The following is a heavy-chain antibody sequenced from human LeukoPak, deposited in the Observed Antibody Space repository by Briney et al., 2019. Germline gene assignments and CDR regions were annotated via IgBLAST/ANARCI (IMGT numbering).Heavy chain of an antibody. Sequence: PSETLSLTCAVYGGSFNGYYWSWIRQAPGKGLEWIGEGNHSGGTKYNPSLKSRVTISADSSKNQFSLKLSSVTAADTAVYYCAMNSKPFNWGQGTLVTVSS. CDR1: GGSFNGYY. CDR2: GNHSGGT. CDR3: AMNSKPFN. D-gene: IGHD4-23*01. V-gene: IGHV4-34*01. J-gene: IGHJ4*02.